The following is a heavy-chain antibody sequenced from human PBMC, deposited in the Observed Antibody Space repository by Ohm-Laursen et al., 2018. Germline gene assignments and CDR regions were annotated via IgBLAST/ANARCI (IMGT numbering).Heavy chain of an antibody. CDR3: AKDDFGWFGELLDPHYYYYYGMDV. J-gene: IGHJ6*02. D-gene: IGHD3-10*01. CDR2: ISGSGGST. V-gene: IGHV3-23*01. CDR1: GFTFSSYA. Sequence: SLRLSCAASGFTFSSYAMSWVRQAPGKGLEWVSAISGSGGSTYYADSVKGRFTISRDNSKNTLYLQMNSLRAEDTAVYYCAKDDFGWFGELLDPHYYYYYGMDVWGQGTTVTVSS.